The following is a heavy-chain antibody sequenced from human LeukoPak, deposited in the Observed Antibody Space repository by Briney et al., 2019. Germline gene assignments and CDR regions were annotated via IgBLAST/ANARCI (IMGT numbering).Heavy chain of an antibody. CDR3: ARDLSPPYTVTSFDY. V-gene: IGHV3-21*01. J-gene: IGHJ4*02. D-gene: IGHD4-17*01. CDR1: AFSLNAYN. Sequence: GGSLRLSCAASAFSLNAYNMNWVRQAPGKGLEWVSSISYTGTYIYYADSVKGRFTISRDNAKNSLYLQMNSLRAEDTAVYYCARDLSPPYTVTSFDYWGQGTLVTVSS. CDR2: ISYTGTYI.